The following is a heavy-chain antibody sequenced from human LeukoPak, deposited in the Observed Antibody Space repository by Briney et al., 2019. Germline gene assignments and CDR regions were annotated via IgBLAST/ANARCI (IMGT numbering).Heavy chain of an antibody. CDR3: ARDLRPYYDILTGYYSGYYYGMDV. D-gene: IGHD3-9*01. V-gene: IGHV4-59*01. Sequence: SETLSLTCTVSGGSISSYYWSWIRHPPGKGLEWIWYIYYSGSTNYNPSLKSRVTISVDTSKNQFSLKLSSVTAADTAVYYCARDLRPYYDILTGYYSGYYYGMDVWGQGTTVTVSS. CDR2: IYYSGST. CDR1: GGSISSYY. J-gene: IGHJ6*02.